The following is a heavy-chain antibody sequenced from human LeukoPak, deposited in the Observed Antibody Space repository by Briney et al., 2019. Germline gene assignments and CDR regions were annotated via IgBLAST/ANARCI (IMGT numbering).Heavy chain of an antibody. CDR1: GFTFAGYA. V-gene: IGHV3-23*01. D-gene: IGHD2-15*01. CDR3: VRDVGWFQFDY. CDR2: IQGTDGTT. Sequence: GGSLRLSCAASGFTFAGYAMSWVHQAPGKGLEWVSSIQGTDGTTYYADSVKGRFTVSRDNSKNTLYLQMNSLRAEDTAVYYCVRDVGWFQFDYWGQGTLVTVSS. J-gene: IGHJ4*02.